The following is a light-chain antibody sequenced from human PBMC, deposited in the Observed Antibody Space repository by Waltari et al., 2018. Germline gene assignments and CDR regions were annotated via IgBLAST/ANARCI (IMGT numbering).Light chain of an antibody. CDR3: GTCDSSLSGAV. V-gene: IGLV1-51*02. CDR2: ENS. Sequence: QSVLTQPPSVSAAPGQRVTISCSGGSSNIGNNYVSWYRQFPGTAPKLPIYENSERPSGIPGRFAGSKSGTSATLDITGLQAGDEADYYCGTCDSSLSGAVFGGGTHLTVL. CDR1: SSNIGNNY. J-gene: IGLJ7*01.